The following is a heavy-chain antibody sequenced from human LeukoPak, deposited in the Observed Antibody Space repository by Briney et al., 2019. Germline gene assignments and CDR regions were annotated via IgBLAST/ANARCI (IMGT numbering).Heavy chain of an antibody. Sequence: PPETLSLTCTVSGYSIRSGYHRDWIRQPPGKGLEWIGSIYHSGSTYYNPSLKSRVAISVDTSKNQFSLKLTSVTAADTAVYYCARVNWNPDYWGQGALVTVSS. V-gene: IGHV4-38-2*02. CDR2: IYHSGST. D-gene: IGHD1-1*01. J-gene: IGHJ4*02. CDR1: GYSIRSGYH. CDR3: ARVNWNPDY.